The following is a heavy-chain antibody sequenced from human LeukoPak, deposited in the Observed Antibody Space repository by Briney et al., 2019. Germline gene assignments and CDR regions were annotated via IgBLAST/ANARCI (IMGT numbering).Heavy chain of an antibody. J-gene: IGHJ4*02. CDR3: ARADTAMVTIVSDAYYFDY. CDR1: GYTFTSYG. Sequence: ASVKVSCKASGYTFTSYGISWVRQAPGLGLEWMGWISAYNGNTNYAQKLQGRVTMTTDTSTSTAYMELRSLGSDDTAVYYCARADTAMVTIVSDAYYFDYWGQGTLVTVSS. CDR2: ISAYNGNT. V-gene: IGHV1-18*01. D-gene: IGHD5-18*01.